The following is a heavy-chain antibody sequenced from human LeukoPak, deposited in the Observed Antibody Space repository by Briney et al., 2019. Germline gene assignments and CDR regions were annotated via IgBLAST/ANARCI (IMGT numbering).Heavy chain of an antibody. J-gene: IGHJ4*02. CDR3: ARDVASLTPDFDS. D-gene: IGHD3-9*01. Sequence: GGSLRLSCAASGFTFSSYAMSWVRQAPGKGLEWVSAISASGHITYYADSVKGRFTISRDNSKNTLYLQMNSLRAEDSAVFYCARDVASLTPDFDSWGQGTLVIVSS. V-gene: IGHV3-23*01. CDR2: ISASGHIT. CDR1: GFTFSSYA.